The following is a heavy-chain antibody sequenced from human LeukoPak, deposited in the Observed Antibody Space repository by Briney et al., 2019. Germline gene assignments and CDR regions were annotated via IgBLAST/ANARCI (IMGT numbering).Heavy chain of an antibody. Sequence: SETLSLTCTVSGGSISSYYWGWIRQPPGKGLEWIGSIYYSGSTYYNPSLKSRVTISVDTSKNQFSLRLSSVTAADTAVYYCARVRSSSWWGDYWGQGTLVTVSS. J-gene: IGHJ4*02. CDR3: ARVRSSSWWGDY. CDR1: GGSISSYY. CDR2: IYYSGST. D-gene: IGHD6-13*01. V-gene: IGHV4-39*07.